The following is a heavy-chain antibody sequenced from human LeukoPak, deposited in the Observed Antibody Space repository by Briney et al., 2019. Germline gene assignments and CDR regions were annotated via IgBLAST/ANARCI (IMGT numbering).Heavy chain of an antibody. J-gene: IGHJ3*02. V-gene: IGHV4-4*02. CDR2: IHLNGIT. CDR1: GDSITSYAW. D-gene: IGHD2-2*01. CDR3: AREVVPDVIDAFDI. Sequence: SGTLSLTCSVSGDSITSYAWWSWVRQPPGKGLEWIGEIHLNGITNYNPSLKSRVTMSIDKSNNQFSLNLSSVTAADTAVYYCAREVVPDVIDAFDIWGQGTMVTVSS.